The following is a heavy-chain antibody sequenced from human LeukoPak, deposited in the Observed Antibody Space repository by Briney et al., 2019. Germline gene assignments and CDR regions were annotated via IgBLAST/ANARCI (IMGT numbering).Heavy chain of an antibody. CDR2: IRSKVYGGTT. V-gene: IGHV3-49*04. J-gene: IGHJ3*02. CDR1: GFTFRDYA. CDR3: TRDPYYFDSSGYYHHALDI. Sequence: GRSLRLSCTGFGFTFRDYAVSWVRQAPGKGLECIGFIRSKVYGGTTEYAASVKGRFTISRDDSKSIAYLQMNSLKTEDTAVYYCTRDPYYFDSSGYYHHALDIWGQGTMVAVSS. D-gene: IGHD3-22*01.